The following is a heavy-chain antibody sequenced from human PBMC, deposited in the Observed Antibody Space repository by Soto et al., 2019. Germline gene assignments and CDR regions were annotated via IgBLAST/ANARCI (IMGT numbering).Heavy chain of an antibody. V-gene: IGHV4-4*07. D-gene: IGHD3-3*01. J-gene: IGHJ4*02. CDR2: IDNSGST. CDR1: GGSISNYF. CDR3: ARGGQDFWSGPFDY. Sequence: PSETLSLTCTVSGGSISNYFCNWIRQPAGKGLEWIGRIDNSGSTNCNPSLKSRITMSADTSRNQFSLKLNSVTAADTAAYYCARGGQDFWSGPFDYWGQGALVTVSS.